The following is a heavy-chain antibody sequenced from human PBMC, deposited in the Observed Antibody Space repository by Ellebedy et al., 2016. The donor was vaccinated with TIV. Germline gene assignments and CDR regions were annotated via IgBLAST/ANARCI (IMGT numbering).Heavy chain of an antibody. CDR3: ASLDCSGGSCYSTFDY. CDR2: IWYDGSNK. CDR1: GFTFSSYG. D-gene: IGHD2-15*01. Sequence: PGGSLRLSCAASGFTFSSYGMHWVRQAPGKGLEWVAVIWYDGSNKYYADSVKGRFTISRDNSKNTLYLQMNSLRAEDTAVYYCASLDCSGGSCYSTFDYWGQGTLVTVSS. V-gene: IGHV3-33*08. J-gene: IGHJ4*02.